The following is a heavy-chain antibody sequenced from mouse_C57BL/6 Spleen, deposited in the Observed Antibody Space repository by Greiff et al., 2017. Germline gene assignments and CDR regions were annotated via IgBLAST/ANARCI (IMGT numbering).Heavy chain of an antibody. CDR3: ARETGYVDV. CDR2: IDPSDSYT. CDR1: GYTFTSYW. Sequence: QVQLQQPGAELVRPGTSVKLSCKASGYTFTSYWMHWVKQRPGQGLEWIGVIDPSDSYTNYNQKFKGKATLTVDTSSSTAYMQLSSLTSEDSAVYYCARETGYVDVWGKGTTVTVSS. J-gene: IGHJ1*03. V-gene: IGHV1-59*01.